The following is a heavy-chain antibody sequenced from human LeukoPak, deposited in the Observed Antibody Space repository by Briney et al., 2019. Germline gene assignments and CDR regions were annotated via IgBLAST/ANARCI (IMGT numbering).Heavy chain of an antibody. CDR1: GFTFSSYW. Sequence: GGSLRLSCAASGFTFSSYWMSWVRQAPGKGLEWVANIKQDGSEKYYVDSVKGRFTISRDNAKNSLYLQMNSLRAEDTAVYYCARDGSVYCSSTSCQNWFDPWGQGTLVTVSS. V-gene: IGHV3-7*01. CDR3: ARDGSVYCSSTSCQNWFDP. D-gene: IGHD2-2*01. CDR2: IKQDGSEK. J-gene: IGHJ5*02.